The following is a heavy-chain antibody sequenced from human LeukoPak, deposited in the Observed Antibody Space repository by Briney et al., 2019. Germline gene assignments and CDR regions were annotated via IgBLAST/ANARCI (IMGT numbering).Heavy chain of an antibody. V-gene: IGHV1-69*13. Sequence: SVKVSCKASGGTFSSYAISWVRQAPGQGLEWMGGIIPIFGTANYAQNFQDRVTITADESTSTAYMELSSLRSEDTAVYYCARDVRHRYCSSSSCYWGWLDPWGQGTLVTVSS. D-gene: IGHD2-2*01. CDR3: ARDVRHRYCSSSSCYWGWLDP. J-gene: IGHJ5*02. CDR1: GGTFSSYA. CDR2: IIPIFGTA.